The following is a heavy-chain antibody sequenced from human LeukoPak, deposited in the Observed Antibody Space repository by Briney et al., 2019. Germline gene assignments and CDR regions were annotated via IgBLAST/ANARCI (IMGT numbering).Heavy chain of an antibody. D-gene: IGHD6-19*01. J-gene: IGHJ4*02. V-gene: IGHV3-30*18. CDR1: GFTFSRYG. Sequence: GGSLRLSCAASGFTFSRYGMHWVRQAPGKGLEWLAVISTDGSQKFYADSVKGRFTVSRDNSKNTLYLQMSSLTAEDTAVYYCAKVVVAGTHYFDYWGQGTLVTVSP. CDR3: AKVVVAGTHYFDY. CDR2: ISTDGSQK.